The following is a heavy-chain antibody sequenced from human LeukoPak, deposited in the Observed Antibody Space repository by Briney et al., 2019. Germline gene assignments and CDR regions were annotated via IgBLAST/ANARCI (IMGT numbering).Heavy chain of an antibody. CDR1: GFTFSSYW. V-gene: IGHV3-7*01. CDR2: IKQDGSEI. J-gene: IGHJ2*01. D-gene: IGHD1-26*01. Sequence: PGGSLRLSCAASGFTFSSYWMSWVRQAPGKGLEWVANIKQDGSEIYYVDSVKGRFTISRDNAKNSLSLQMNSLRAEDTAVYYCARESGSYPYWYFDLWGRGTLVTVSS. CDR3: ARESGSYPYWYFDL.